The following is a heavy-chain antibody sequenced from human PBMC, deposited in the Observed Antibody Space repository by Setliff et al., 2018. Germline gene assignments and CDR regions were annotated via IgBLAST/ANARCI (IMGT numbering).Heavy chain of an antibody. CDR1: GFTFSSYA. Sequence: PGGSLRLSCAASGFTFSSYAMTWVRQAPGKGLEWVSSINESDGITHYADFVKGRFTISRDDARNSLYLHMNSLRAEDTGVYYCATNPRYTNSQLDYWGQGTLVTVSS. D-gene: IGHD6-6*01. CDR3: ATNPRYTNSQLDY. CDR2: INESDGIT. J-gene: IGHJ4*02. V-gene: IGHV3-23*01.